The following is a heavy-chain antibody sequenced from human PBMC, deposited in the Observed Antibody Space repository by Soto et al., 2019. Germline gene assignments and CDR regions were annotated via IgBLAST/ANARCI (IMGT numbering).Heavy chain of an antibody. CDR1: GGCISSSY. J-gene: IGHJ4*02. Sequence: SETLSLTCSVSGGCISSSYWSWIRQSPGKGLEWLCDVYSTGSTNYSPSLRSRVSISVDTYKNEFSLRLSSVTAEDTAVYFCARCVAAPGAHFDYWGQGTQVTVSS. CDR3: ARCVAAPGAHFDY. CDR2: VYSTGST. V-gene: IGHV4-59*01. D-gene: IGHD6-13*01.